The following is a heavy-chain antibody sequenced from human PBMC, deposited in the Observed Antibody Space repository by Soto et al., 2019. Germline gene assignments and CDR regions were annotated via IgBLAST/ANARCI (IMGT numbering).Heavy chain of an antibody. CDR2: ISSSGSYI. D-gene: IGHD2-15*01. CDR3: ARDLSEDRYSDAFDI. CDR1: GFTFSSYS. V-gene: IGHV3-21*01. Sequence: GGSLRLSCAASGFTFSSYSMNWVRQAPGKGLEWVSSISSSGSYIYYADSVKGRFTISRDNAKNSLYLQMNSLRAEDTAVYYCARDLSEDRYSDAFDIWGQGTMVTVSS. J-gene: IGHJ3*02.